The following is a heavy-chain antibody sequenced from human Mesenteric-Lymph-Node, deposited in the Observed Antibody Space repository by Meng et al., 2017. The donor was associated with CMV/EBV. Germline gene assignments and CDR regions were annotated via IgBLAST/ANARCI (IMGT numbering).Heavy chain of an antibody. CDR2: IETTSSQK. CDR3: AKQLTGSAAWWFDP. J-gene: IGHJ5*02. D-gene: IGHD1-1*01. Sequence: GGSLRLSCAASGFAFMSYAMTWVRQAPGKGLEWVSCIETTSSQKYYADSLKGRFTISRDNAKNSVHLQINSLRAEDTAVYYCAKQLTGSAAWWFDPWGQGTVVTVSS. CDR1: GFAFMSYA. V-gene: IGHV3-21*06.